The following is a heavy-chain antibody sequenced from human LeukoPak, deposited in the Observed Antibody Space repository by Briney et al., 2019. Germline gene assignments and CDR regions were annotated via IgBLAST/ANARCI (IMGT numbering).Heavy chain of an antibody. CDR1: GFTFSSYA. D-gene: IGHD3-10*01. J-gene: IGHJ3*02. CDR3: AKDLSMVRGVGAFDI. Sequence: PGGSLRLSCAASGFTFSSYAMSWVRQAPGKGLEWVSAISGSGDSTYYADSVKGRFTISRDNSKNTLYLQMNSLRAEDTAVYYCAKDLSMVRGVGAFDIWGQGTMVTVSS. CDR2: ISGSGDST. V-gene: IGHV3-23*01.